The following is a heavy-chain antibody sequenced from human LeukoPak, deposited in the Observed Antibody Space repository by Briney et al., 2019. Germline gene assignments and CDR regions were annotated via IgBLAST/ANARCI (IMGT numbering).Heavy chain of an antibody. D-gene: IGHD4-17*01. CDR3: ARGGGSMWSGHYRLFDF. J-gene: IGHJ4*02. Sequence: PSETLSLTCTVSGGSLTSYYWSWLRQSPGKGLEWIGSIYSSGESSHNPSLKSRVTISVDTAQNQFSLSLTSVTAADVGVYFCARGGGSMWSGHYRLFDFWGQGTLITVSS. V-gene: IGHV4-59*01. CDR1: GGSLTSYY. CDR2: IYSSGES.